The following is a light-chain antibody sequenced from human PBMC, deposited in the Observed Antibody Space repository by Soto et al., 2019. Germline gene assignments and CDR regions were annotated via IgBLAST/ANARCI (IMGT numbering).Light chain of an antibody. V-gene: IGLV2-14*01. Sequence: QSALTQPASVSGSPGQSITISCTGTSSDVGGYNYVSWYQQHPGKAPKLMIYEVSNRPSGVSNRFSGSKSGNTASLTISGRQAEDEADDYCSSYTSSSTLVFGTGTKLTVL. CDR3: SSYTSSSTLV. CDR2: EVS. CDR1: SSDVGGYNY. J-gene: IGLJ1*01.